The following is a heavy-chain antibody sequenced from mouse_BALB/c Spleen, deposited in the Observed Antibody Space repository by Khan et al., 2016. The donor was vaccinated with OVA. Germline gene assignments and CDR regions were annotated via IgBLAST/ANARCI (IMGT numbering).Heavy chain of an antibody. Sequence: EVELVESGGGLVKPGGSLRRSCEASGFTFSSYSMSWVRQTPEKRLEWVATITSGGSYTYYPDSVQGRFTISRDNAKNTLYLQMSRLKSEDTAIYYFTRDRNYYGSSFYFDYWGQGTTLTVSS. CDR1: GFTFSSYS. J-gene: IGHJ2*01. CDR2: ITSGGSYT. V-gene: IGHV5-6-4*01. D-gene: IGHD1-1*01. CDR3: TRDRNYYGSSFYFDY.